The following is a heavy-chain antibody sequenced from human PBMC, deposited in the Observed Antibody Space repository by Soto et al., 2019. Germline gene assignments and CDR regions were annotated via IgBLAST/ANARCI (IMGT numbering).Heavy chain of an antibody. J-gene: IGHJ3*02. V-gene: IGHV4-61*01. CDR2: IYYSGST. D-gene: IGHD3-9*01. CDR3: ARGSYGILTGVDDAFDI. CDR1: GGSVSSGSYY. Sequence: SETLSLTCTVSGGSVSSGSYYWSWIRQPPGKGLEWIGYIYYSGSTNYNPSLKSRVSISVDTSKNQFSLNLSSVTAADTAVYYCARGSYGILTGVDDAFDIWGQGTLVTVSS.